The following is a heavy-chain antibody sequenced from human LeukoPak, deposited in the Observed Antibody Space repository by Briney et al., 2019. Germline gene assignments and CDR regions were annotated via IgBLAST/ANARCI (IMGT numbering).Heavy chain of an antibody. V-gene: IGHV4-39*07. CDR2: IYYSGST. Sequence: SETLSLTCTVSGGSISSSSYYWGWIRQPPGKGLEWIGSIYYSGSTYYNPSLKSRVTISVDTSKNQFSLKLSSVTAADTAVYYCARDRRSWNYDYFDYWGQGTLVTVSS. CDR3: ARDRRSWNYDYFDY. J-gene: IGHJ4*02. CDR1: GGSISSSSYY. D-gene: IGHD1-7*01.